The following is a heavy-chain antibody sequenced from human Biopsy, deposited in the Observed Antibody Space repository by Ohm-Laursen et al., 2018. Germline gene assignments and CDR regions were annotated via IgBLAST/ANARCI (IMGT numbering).Heavy chain of an antibody. CDR2: IKQDGSEK. V-gene: IGHV3-7*01. D-gene: IGHD2-15*01. CDR1: GFAFSRSW. Sequence: SLRLSCAASGFAFSRSWMSWLRQTPGKGLEWVANIKQDGSEKNYVDSVKGRFTISRDNAKNSLLLQMNRLRVEDTAVYYCARAYSRGDYWGQGTLVTVSS. CDR3: ARAYSRGDY. J-gene: IGHJ4*02.